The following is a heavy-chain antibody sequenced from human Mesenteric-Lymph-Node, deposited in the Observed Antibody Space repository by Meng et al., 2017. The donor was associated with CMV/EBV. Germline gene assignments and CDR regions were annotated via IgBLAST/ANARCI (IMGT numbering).Heavy chain of an antibody. CDR1: SNA. Sequence: SNAINWVRQAPGQGREWMGWINTNTENPTYAQGFTGRFVFSLDTSVSTAYLQINSLKTEDTAVYYCARRKVLLWFGEFMNSGWYFDLWGRGTLVTVSS. CDR3: ARRKVLLWFGEFMNSGWYFDL. J-gene: IGHJ2*01. CDR2: INTNTENP. V-gene: IGHV7-4-1*02. D-gene: IGHD3-10*01.